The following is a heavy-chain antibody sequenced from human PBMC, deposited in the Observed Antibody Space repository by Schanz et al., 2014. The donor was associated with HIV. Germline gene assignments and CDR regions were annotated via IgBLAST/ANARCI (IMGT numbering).Heavy chain of an antibody. J-gene: IGHJ6*02. CDR1: GYTFSDYY. Sequence: QVQLVQSGAEVKKPGASVKVSCKASGYTFSDYYIHWVRQAPGQGLEWMGWINPKTGGTNLAQMFQGRIAVTRDTSINTAYLEVSRLRSDDTAVYYCAREPSFSGLDVWGQGTTVIVSS. V-gene: IGHV1-2*02. D-gene: IGHD6-6*01. CDR2: INPKTGGT. CDR3: AREPSFSGLDV.